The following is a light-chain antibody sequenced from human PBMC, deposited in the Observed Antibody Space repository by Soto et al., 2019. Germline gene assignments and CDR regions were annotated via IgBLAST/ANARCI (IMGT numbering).Light chain of an antibody. J-gene: IGKJ1*01. CDR1: QSVSSSY. V-gene: IGKV3-20*01. Sequence: EIVLTQSPGTLSLSPGERATLSCMASQSVSSSYLAWYQQKPGQAPRLLIYGASSRATGIPDRFSGSGSGTGFTLTIRRLEPEDFAVYYCQQYGSSPPWTFGQGTRGDIK. CDR2: GAS. CDR3: QQYGSSPPWT.